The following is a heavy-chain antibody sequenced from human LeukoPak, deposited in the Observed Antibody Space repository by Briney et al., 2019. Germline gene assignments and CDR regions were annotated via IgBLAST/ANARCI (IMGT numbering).Heavy chain of an antibody. J-gene: IGHJ3*02. CDR1: GGSISSDY. Sequence: SETLSLTCTVSGGSISSDYWSWIRQSPGKGLEWIAYTYHTGSTNYNPSLKSRVTISIDMSKNQFSLRLSSVTAADTAVYYCATDCTNGVCYPGAFDIWGQGTMVTVSS. CDR2: TYHTGST. V-gene: IGHV4-59*01. D-gene: IGHD2-8*01. CDR3: ATDCTNGVCYPGAFDI.